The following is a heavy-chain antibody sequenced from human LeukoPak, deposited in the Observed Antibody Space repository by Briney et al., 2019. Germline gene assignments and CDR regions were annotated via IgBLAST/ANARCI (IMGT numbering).Heavy chain of an antibody. Sequence: SETLSLTCAVYGGSFSGYYWSWIRQPPGKRLEWIGEINHSGSTNYNPSLKSRITISVDTSKNQFSLKLSSVTAADTAVYYCARVGRYPHWFDPWGQGTLVTVSS. CDR1: GGSFSGYY. CDR2: INHSGST. D-gene: IGHD1-14*01. V-gene: IGHV4-34*01. J-gene: IGHJ5*02. CDR3: ARVGRYPHWFDP.